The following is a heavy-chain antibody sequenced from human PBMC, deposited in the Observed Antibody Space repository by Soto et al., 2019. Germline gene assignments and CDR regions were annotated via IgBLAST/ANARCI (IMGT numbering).Heavy chain of an antibody. J-gene: IGHJ4*02. Sequence: EVQLVESGGGLVKPGGSLRLSCAASGFTFSSYSMNWVRQAPGKGLEWVSSISSSSSYIYYADSVKGRFTISRDNAMNSLYLQMNSLRSEDTAVYYCAREAYYDILTGYYDYWGQGTLVTVSS. CDR3: AREAYYDILTGYYDY. D-gene: IGHD3-9*01. CDR2: ISSSSSYI. CDR1: GFTFSSYS. V-gene: IGHV3-21*01.